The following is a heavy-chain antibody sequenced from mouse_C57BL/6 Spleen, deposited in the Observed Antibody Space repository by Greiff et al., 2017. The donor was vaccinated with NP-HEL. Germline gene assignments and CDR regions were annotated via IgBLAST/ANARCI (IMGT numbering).Heavy chain of an antibody. V-gene: IGHV1-22*01. CDR2: INPNNGGT. D-gene: IGHD2-1*01. CDR3: APIYYDNYGRD. Sequence: EVQLQQSGPELVKPGASVKMSCKASGYTFTDYNMHWVKQSHGKSLEWIGYINPNNGGTSYNQKFKGKATLTVNKSSSTAYMELRSLTSEDSAVYYCAPIYYDNYGRDWGEGATLTVSS. CDR1: GYTFTDYN. J-gene: IGHJ2*01.